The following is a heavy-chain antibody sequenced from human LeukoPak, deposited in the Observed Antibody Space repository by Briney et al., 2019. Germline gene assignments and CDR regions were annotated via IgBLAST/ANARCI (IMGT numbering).Heavy chain of an antibody. Sequence: GGSLRLSCAASGFTFSSYWMSWVRQAPGKGLEWVANIKRDGSEKYYVDSVKGRFTISRDNAKNSLYLQMNSLRAEDTAIYYCAILYSSSPLDYWDQGTLVTVSS. CDR3: AILYSSSPLDY. CDR1: GFTFSSYW. J-gene: IGHJ4*02. D-gene: IGHD6-6*01. V-gene: IGHV3-7*03. CDR2: IKRDGSEK.